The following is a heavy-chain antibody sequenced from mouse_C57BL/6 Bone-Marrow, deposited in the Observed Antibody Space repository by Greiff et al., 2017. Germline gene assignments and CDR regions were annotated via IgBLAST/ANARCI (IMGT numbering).Heavy chain of an antibody. J-gene: IGHJ2*01. D-gene: IGHD4-1*02. CDR3: ASQLGHFDY. CDR2: INPNNGGT. V-gene: IGHV1-26*01. CDR1: GYTFTDYY. Sequence: EVQLQQSGPELVKPGASVKISCKASGYTFTDYYMNWVKQSHGKSLEWIGDINPNNGGTSYNQKFKGKATLTVDKSSSTAYMELRSLTSEDSAVYYCASQLGHFDYWGQGTTL.